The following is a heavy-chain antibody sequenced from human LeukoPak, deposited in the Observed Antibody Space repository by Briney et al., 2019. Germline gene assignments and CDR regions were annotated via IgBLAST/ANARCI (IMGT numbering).Heavy chain of an antibody. CDR3: ARDHGRGWPDRYFDY. Sequence: GASVTVSCKASGYTFTGHYMHWVRQVPGQGLEWMGWINPNSGGTNYAQKFQGRVTMTRDTSINTAYMGLNRMRSDDTAVYYCARDHGRGWPDRYFDYWGQGTLVTVSS. J-gene: IGHJ4*02. D-gene: IGHD6-19*01. CDR1: GYTFTGHY. V-gene: IGHV1-2*02. CDR2: INPNSGGT.